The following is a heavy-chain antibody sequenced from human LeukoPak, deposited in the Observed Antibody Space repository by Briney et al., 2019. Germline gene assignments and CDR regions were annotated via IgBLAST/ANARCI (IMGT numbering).Heavy chain of an antibody. CDR2: INPIFGTA. J-gene: IGHJ6*03. V-gene: IGHV1-69*06. CDR1: GGTFSSYA. Sequence: GASVKVSCKASGGTFSSYAISWVRQAPGQGLEWMGGINPIFGTANYAQKFQGRVTITADKSTSTAYMELSSLRSEDTAVYYCARTCEYSSSSSYYYMDVWSKGTTVTVSS. D-gene: IGHD6-6*01. CDR3: ARTCEYSSSSSYYYMDV.